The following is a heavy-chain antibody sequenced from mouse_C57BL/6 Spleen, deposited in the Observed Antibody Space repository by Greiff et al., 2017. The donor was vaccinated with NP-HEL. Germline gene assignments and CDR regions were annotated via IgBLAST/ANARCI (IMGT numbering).Heavy chain of an antibody. CDR3: ARSWDEYYFDY. J-gene: IGHJ2*01. Sequence: QVQLQQPGAELVMPGASVKLSCKASGYTFTSYWMHWVKQRPGQGLEWIGEIDPSDSYTNYNQKFKGKSTLTVAKSSSTAYMQLSSLTSEDSAVYYCARSWDEYYFDYWGQGTTLTVSS. V-gene: IGHV1-69*01. CDR2: IDPSDSYT. D-gene: IGHD4-1*01. CDR1: GYTFTSYW.